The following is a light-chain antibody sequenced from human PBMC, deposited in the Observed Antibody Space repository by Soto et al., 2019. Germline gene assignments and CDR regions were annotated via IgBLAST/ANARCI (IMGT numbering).Light chain of an antibody. CDR2: DAS. J-gene: IGKJ4*01. V-gene: IGKV3-11*01. CDR1: QNVGSY. Sequence: EIVMTQSPATLSVSPGERATLSCRASQNVGSYLAWYQQKPGQAPRLLIYDASNRATGIPARFSGSGSGTDFTLTISSLEPEDFAVYYCQQRGNWPPLTFGGGTKVDIK. CDR3: QQRGNWPPLT.